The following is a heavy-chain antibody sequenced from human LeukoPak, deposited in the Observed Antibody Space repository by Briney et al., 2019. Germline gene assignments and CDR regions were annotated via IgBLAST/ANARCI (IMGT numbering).Heavy chain of an antibody. V-gene: IGHV3-7*01. J-gene: IGHJ5*02. Sequence: PGGSLRLSCAASGFTFSSYWMSWVRQAPGKGLEWVANIKQDGSEKYYVDSVKGRFTISRDNAKDSLYLQMNSLRAEDTAVYYCARGGGGSWSNWFDPWGQGTLVTVSS. CDR1: GFTFSSYW. D-gene: IGHD6-13*01. CDR2: IKQDGSEK. CDR3: ARGGGGSWSNWFDP.